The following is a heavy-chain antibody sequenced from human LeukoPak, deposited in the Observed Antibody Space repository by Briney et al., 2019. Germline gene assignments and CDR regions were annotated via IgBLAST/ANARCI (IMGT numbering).Heavy chain of an antibody. CDR1: GGSLSRGPYY. CDR2: VYHNRNT. Sequence: PSETLSLTRTVSGGSLSRGPYYWGWIPDPPETGLQWIANVYHNRNTAYKPSLRSRATLSIDTSRNQFSLRLNSVTAADTAVYYCARVGWGDAAQHPNWLDPWGQGTLVTVSS. J-gene: IGHJ5*02. CDR3: ARVGWGDAAQHPNWLDP. V-gene: IGHV4-39*07. D-gene: IGHD3-10*01.